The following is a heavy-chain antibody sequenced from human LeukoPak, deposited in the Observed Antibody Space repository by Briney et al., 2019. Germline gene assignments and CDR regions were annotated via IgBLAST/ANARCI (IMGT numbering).Heavy chain of an antibody. Sequence: GGSLRLSCAASGFTFSSYAMPWVRQAPGKGLEWVAVISYDGSNKYYADSVKGRFTISRDYSKNTLYLQMSSLRAEDTAVYYCARESQVDSGYDWGSDYWGQGTLVTVSS. D-gene: IGHD5-12*01. CDR3: ARESQVDSGYDWGSDY. J-gene: IGHJ4*02. CDR2: ISYDGSNK. CDR1: GFTFSSYA. V-gene: IGHV3-30-3*01.